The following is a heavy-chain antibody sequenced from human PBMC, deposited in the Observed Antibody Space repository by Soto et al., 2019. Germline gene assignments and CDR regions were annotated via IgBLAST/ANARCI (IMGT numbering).Heavy chain of an antibody. CDR1: GDSICGSSYY. V-gene: IGHV4-39*01. CDR2: VYYSGTT. D-gene: IGHD1-7*01. J-gene: IGHJ4*02. Sequence: QLQLQESGPGLVKPSETLSLTCTVSGDSICGSSYYWGWFRQPPGQELEWIGTVYYSGTTYNHPTRKRRDTRSEAPSKNQYAPRRKPGTATDTGTYYCPRHGGTTPLEFRGQG. CDR3: PRHGGTTPLEF.